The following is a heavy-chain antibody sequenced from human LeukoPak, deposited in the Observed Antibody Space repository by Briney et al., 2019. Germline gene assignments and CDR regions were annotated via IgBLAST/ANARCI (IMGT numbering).Heavy chain of an antibody. J-gene: IGHJ6*02. CDR3: AKEPIITIFGVGSMDV. CDR1: GFTFSSYA. D-gene: IGHD3-3*01. CDR2: ISGSGGCT. V-gene: IGHV3-23*01. Sequence: GGSLRLSCAASGFTFSSYAMSWVRQAPGKGLEWVSAISGSGGCTYYADSVKGRFTISRDNSKNTLYLQMNSLRAEDTAVYYCAKEPIITIFGVGSMDVWGQGITVTVSS.